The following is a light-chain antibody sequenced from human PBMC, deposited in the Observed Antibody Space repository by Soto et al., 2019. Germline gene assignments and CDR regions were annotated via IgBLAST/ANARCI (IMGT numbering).Light chain of an antibody. V-gene: IGLV4-69*01. CDR1: SGHSNYA. J-gene: IGLJ2*01. CDR3: QTWGSGIVV. CDR2: LNSDGSH. Sequence: QPVLTQSPSASASLGASVKLTCTLSSGHSNYAIAWHQQQSEKGPRYLMKLNSDGSHSKGDGIPDRFSGSSSGAERYVTISSLQSEDEADYYCQTWGSGIVVFGGGTKVTVL.